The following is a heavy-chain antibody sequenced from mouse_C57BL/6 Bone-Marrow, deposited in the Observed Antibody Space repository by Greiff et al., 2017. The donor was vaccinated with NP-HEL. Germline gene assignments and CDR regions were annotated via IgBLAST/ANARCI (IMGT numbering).Heavy chain of an antibody. Sequence: VQLQESGAELARPGASVKMSCKASGYTFTSYTMHWVKQRPGQGLEWIGYINPSSGYTKYNQKFKDKATLTADKSSSTAYMQLSSLTSEDSAGYNSARGGLRRGIDYWGQGTTLTVSS. CDR1: GYTFTSYT. V-gene: IGHV1-4*01. D-gene: IGHD2-12*01. CDR2: INPSSGYT. J-gene: IGHJ2*01. CDR3: ARGGLRRGIDY.